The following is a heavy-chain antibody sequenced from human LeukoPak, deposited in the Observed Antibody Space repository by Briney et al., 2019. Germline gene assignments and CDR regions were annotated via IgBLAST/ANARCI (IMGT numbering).Heavy chain of an antibody. V-gene: IGHV4-59*01. Sequence: SETLSLTCTVSDGSMSPYYWSWIRQSPGKGLEWIAYIFHNGNTKYNPSLWSRVTVSIDTSRNQVFLNLNSVTAADTAVYYCARGGYYYLDVWGKGTTVTVSS. J-gene: IGHJ6*03. CDR3: ARGGYYYLDV. CDR2: IFHNGNT. CDR1: DGSMSPYY.